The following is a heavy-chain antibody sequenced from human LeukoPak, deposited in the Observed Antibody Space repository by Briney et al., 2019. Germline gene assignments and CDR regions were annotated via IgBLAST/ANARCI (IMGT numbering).Heavy chain of an antibody. CDR3: ARSYDILTGYYSRYYYYGMDV. V-gene: IGHV3-11*01. J-gene: IGHJ6*02. CDR2: ISSSCSTI. CDR1: GFTLSDYY. Sequence: GGSLRLFCAASGFTLSDYYMSWIRQAPGKGLEWGSYISSSCSTIFYADSVKRRLTISRGNAKNSLYLQMNSLRAEDTAVYYCARSYDILTGYYSRYYYYGMDVWGQGPTVTVSS. D-gene: IGHD3-9*01.